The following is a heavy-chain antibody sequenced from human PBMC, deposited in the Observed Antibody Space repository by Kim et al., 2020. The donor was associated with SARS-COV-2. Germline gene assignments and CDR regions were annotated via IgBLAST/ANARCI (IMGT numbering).Heavy chain of an antibody. D-gene: IGHD6-13*01. V-gene: IGHV1-24*01. J-gene: IGHJ5*02. Sequence: ASVKVSCKVSGYTLTELSMHWVRQAPGKGLEWMGGFDLEDGETIYAQKFQGRVTMTEDTSTDTAYMELSSLRSEDTAVYYCATSPSIAAASWFDPWGQGTLVTVSS. CDR3: ATSPSIAAASWFDP. CDR2: FDLEDGET. CDR1: GYTLTELS.